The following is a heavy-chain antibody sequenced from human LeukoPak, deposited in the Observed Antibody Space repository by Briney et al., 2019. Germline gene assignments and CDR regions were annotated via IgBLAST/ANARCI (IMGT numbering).Heavy chain of an antibody. CDR3: ARDKVMTTVLYYGMDV. D-gene: IGHD4-17*01. CDR2: INPSGGST. J-gene: IGHJ6*02. V-gene: IGHV1-46*01. CDR1: GYTFTSYY. Sequence: ASVKVSCKASGYTFTSYYMNWVRQAPGQGLEWMGIINPSGGSTSYAQKFQGRVTMTRDTSTSTVYMELSSLRSEDTAVYYCARDKVMTTVLYYGMDVWGQGTTVTVSS.